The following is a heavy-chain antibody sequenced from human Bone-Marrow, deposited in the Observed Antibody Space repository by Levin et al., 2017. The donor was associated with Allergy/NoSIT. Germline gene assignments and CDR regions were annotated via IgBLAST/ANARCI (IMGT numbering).Heavy chain of an antibody. CDR1: GFTFSNYG. D-gene: IGHD4-17*01. CDR2: IWNDGSNK. J-gene: IGHJ4*02. Sequence: GESLKISCAASGFTFSNYGMHWVRQAPGKGLEWVAVIWNDGSNKYYADSVKGRVTISRDNSKNTLYLQMNSLRAEDTAVYYCARVRGDGDYIFDSWGQGTLVTVSS. CDR3: ARVRGDGDYIFDS. V-gene: IGHV3-33*01.